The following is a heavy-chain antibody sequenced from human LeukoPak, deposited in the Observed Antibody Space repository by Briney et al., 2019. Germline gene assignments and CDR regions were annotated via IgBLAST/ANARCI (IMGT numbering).Heavy chain of an antibody. V-gene: IGHV4-34*01. Sequence: PSETLSLTCAVYGGSFSGYYWSWIRQPPGKGLEWIGEINHSGSTNYNPSLKSRVTISVDTSKNQFSLKLSSVTAADTAVYYCARLGESGWFGESPFDYWGQGTLVTVSS. CDR2: INHSGST. D-gene: IGHD3-10*01. J-gene: IGHJ4*02. CDR1: GGSFSGYY. CDR3: ARLGESGWFGESPFDY.